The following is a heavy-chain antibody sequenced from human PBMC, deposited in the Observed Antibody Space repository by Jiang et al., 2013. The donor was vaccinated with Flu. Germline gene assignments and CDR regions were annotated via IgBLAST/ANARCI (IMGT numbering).Heavy chain of an antibody. J-gene: IGHJ4*02. Sequence: LLKPSETLSLTCTVSGGSISSSSYYWGWIRQPPGKGLEWIGSIYYSGSTYYNPSLKSRVTISVDTSKNQFSLKLSSVTAAGTAVYYCARQPRHKTTYDYWGQGTLVTVSS. CDR3: ARQPRHKTTYDY. V-gene: IGHV4-39*01. CDR2: IYYSGST. D-gene: IGHD4-17*01. CDR1: GGSISSSSYY.